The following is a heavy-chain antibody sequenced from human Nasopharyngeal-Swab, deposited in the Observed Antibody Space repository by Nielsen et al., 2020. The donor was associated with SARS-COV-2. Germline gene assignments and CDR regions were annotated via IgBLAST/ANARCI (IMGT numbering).Heavy chain of an antibody. V-gene: IGHV4-4*02. D-gene: IGHD3-3*01. CDR1: GGSISSRNW. Sequence: SETLSLTCAVSGGSISSRNWWSWVCQPPGKGLEWIGEIYHRGSTNYNPSLKSRVTISVDKSKNQFSLKLSSVTAADTAVYYCARVLAERAYYDFWSGYSDYYDGMNVWGKETTVTVSS. J-gene: IGHJ6*04. CDR3: ARVLAERAYYDFWSGYSDYYDGMNV. CDR2: IYHRGST.